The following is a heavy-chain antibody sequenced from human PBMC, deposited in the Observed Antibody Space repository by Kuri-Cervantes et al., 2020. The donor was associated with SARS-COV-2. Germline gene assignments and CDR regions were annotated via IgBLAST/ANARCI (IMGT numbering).Heavy chain of an antibody. J-gene: IGHJ3*01. CDR1: GYTLTELP. D-gene: IGHD3-22*01. Sequence: SVKVSCKVSGYTLTELPLHWVRQAPGKGLEWMGGFDPEQREIIYAQKFQGRVSMTEDTSTDTAYMELSSLRSEDTAVYYCATEGYSIIIWAFAHWGQGTKVTVSS. CDR3: ATEGYSIIIWAFAH. CDR2: FDPEQREI. V-gene: IGHV1-24*01.